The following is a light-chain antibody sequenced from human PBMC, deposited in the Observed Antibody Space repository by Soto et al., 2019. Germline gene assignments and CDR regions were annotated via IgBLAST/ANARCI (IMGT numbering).Light chain of an antibody. J-gene: IGLJ7*01. V-gene: IGLV4-69*01. CDR1: SGHSSYA. Sequence: QPVLTQSPSASASLGASVKLTCTLSSGHSSYAIAWHQQQPEKGPRYLMKLNSDGSHSKGDGIPDRFSGSSSGAERYLTISSLQSDDEAVYYCKTWGPGLAVFGGGTQLTVL. CDR2: LNSDGSH. CDR3: KTWGPGLAV.